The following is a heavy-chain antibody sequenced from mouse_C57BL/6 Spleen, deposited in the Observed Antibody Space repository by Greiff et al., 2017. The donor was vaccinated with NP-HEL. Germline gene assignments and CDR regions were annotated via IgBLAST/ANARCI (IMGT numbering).Heavy chain of an antibody. CDR3: ARVDNYERGYFDY. Sequence: QVQLKESGAELVKPGASVKISCKASGYAFSSYWMNWVKQRPGKGLEWIGQIYPGDGDTNYNGKFKGKATLTADKSSSTAYMQLSSLTSEDSAVYFCARVDNYERGYFDYWGQGTTLTVSS. CDR2: IYPGDGDT. CDR1: GYAFSSYW. J-gene: IGHJ2*01. D-gene: IGHD1-3*01. V-gene: IGHV1-80*01.